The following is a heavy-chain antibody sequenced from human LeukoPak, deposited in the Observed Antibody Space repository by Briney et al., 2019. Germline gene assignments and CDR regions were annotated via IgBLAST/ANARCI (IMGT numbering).Heavy chain of an antibody. CDR1: GNSISSGDNY. CDR3: ARQWLSFTTLDY. V-gene: IGHV4-39*01. D-gene: IGHD3-22*01. CDR2: INHSGST. J-gene: IGHJ4*02. Sequence: SETLSLTCTVSGNSISSGDNYWSWIRQPPGKGLEWIGEINHSGSTNYNPSLKSRVTISVDTSKNQFSLKLSSVTAADTAVCYCARQWLSFTTLDYWGQGTLVTVSS.